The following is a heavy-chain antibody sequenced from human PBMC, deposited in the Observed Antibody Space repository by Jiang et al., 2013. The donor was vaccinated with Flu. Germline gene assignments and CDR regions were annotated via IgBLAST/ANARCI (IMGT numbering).Heavy chain of an antibody. V-gene: IGHV6-1*01. CDR1: GDSVSSNSAA. CDR2: TYYRSKWYT. Sequence: QTLSLTCAISGDSVSSNSAAWNWIRQPPSRGLEWLGRTYYRSKWYTNYAISVEGRITINPDTSKNQLSLQLNSVTPEDTAVYYCVRGAPRLFDYWGQGILVT. CDR3: VRGAPRLFDY. J-gene: IGHJ4*02.